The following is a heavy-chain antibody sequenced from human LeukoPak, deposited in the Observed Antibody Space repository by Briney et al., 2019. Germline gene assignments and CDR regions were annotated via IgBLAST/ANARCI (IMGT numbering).Heavy chain of an antibody. J-gene: IGHJ4*02. CDR1: GFTFDDYA. CDR2: ISWNSGSI. CDR3: AKEVYYDSSGYYSSFDY. D-gene: IGHD3-22*01. Sequence: PGGSLRLSCAASGFTFDDYAMHWVRQAPGKGLEWVSGISWNSGSIGYADSVKGRFTITRDNAKNSLYLQMNSLRAEDMALYYCAKEVYYDSSGYYSSFDYWGQGTLVTVSS. V-gene: IGHV3-9*03.